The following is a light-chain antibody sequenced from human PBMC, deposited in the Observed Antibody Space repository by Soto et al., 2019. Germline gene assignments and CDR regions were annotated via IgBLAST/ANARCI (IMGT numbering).Light chain of an antibody. J-gene: IGLJ3*02. CDR3: LLSYSGAWV. CDR1: SGPVTSSHY. Sequence: QAVVTQAPSLTVSPGGTVTLTCASSSGPVTSSHYPYWFQQKRGQASWTLIYDASIKHSWTPARFSGSLLGGKAALTLSGAQPEDEADYYCLLSYSGAWVFGGGTKLTVL. CDR2: DAS. V-gene: IGLV7-46*01.